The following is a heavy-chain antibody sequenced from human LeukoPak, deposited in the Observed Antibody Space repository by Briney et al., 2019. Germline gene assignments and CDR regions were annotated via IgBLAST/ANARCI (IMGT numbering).Heavy chain of an antibody. CDR2: ISWNSGSI. CDR3: AKDSGLAYEAPGAYYYYGTDV. Sequence: GGTLRLSCAASGFTFDDYAMHWVRQAPGKGLEWISDISWNSGSIGYADSVKGRFTISRDNAKNCLYLQMNSLRAEDTALYYCAKDSGLAYEAPGAYYYYGTDVWGQGTTVTVSS. CDR1: GFTFDDYA. J-gene: IGHJ6*02. D-gene: IGHD5-12*01. V-gene: IGHV3-9*01.